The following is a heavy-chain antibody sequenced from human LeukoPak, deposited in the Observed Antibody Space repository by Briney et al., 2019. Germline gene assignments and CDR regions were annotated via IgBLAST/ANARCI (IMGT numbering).Heavy chain of an antibody. CDR3: ARDRLRIFGVVTYMFDY. Sequence: GGSLRLSCAASGFTFSDYYMSWIRQAPGKGLEWVSYISSSGSTIYYADSVKGRFTISRDNAKNSLYLQMNSLRDEDTAVYYCARDRLRIFGVVTYMFDYWGQGTLVTVSS. D-gene: IGHD3-3*01. CDR2: ISSSGSTI. CDR1: GFTFSDYY. J-gene: IGHJ4*02. V-gene: IGHV3-11*01.